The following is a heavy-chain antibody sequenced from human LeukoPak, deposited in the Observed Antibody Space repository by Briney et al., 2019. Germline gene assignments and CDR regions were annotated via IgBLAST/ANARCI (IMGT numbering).Heavy chain of an antibody. J-gene: IGHJ4*02. CDR2: IYYSGRS. CDR1: GGSISSSTYY. Sequence: SETLSLTCTVSGGSISSSTYYWGWIRQPPGKGLEWIGSIYYSGRSYYNPSLKSRVTISVDTSKNHFSLKMSSVTAADTAVYYCARVRGYYYDSSVIDYWGQGTLVTASS. D-gene: IGHD3-22*01. CDR3: ARVRGYYYDSSVIDY. V-gene: IGHV4-39*07.